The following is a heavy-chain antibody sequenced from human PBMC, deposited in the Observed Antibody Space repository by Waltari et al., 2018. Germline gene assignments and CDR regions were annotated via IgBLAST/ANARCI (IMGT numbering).Heavy chain of an antibody. CDR1: GGSISSYY. Sequence: QVQLQESGPGLVKPSETLSLTCTVSGGSISSYYWSWIRQPPGKGLEWIGYIYYSGSTTYNPSLKSRVTISVDTSKNQFSLKLSSVTAADTAVYYCARDSIMITFGGVIHYYYMDVWGKGTTVTVSS. D-gene: IGHD3-16*01. CDR3: ARDSIMITFGGVIHYYYMDV. J-gene: IGHJ6*03. V-gene: IGHV4-59*01. CDR2: IYYSGST.